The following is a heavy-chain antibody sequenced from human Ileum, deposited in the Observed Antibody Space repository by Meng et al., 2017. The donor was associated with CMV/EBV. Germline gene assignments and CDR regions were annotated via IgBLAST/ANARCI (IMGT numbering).Heavy chain of an antibody. Sequence: QMQLQESGPGLVKPAETLSLPCTAPGDPISSGSHSWAWFRQPPGKRLEWIGSMYFSGIADYNPSLKSRVTISLHATQKQFSLRLTSVTAADSAVYFCARDLTNKWFYYWGQGTLVTVSS. CDR3: ARDLTNKWFYY. CDR1: GDPISSGSHS. J-gene: IGHJ4*02. CDR2: MYFSGIA. V-gene: IGHV4-39*07. D-gene: IGHD1-26*01.